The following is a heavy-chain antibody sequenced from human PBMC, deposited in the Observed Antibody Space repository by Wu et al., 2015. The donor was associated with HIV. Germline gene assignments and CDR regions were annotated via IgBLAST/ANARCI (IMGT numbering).Heavy chain of an antibody. V-gene: IGHV1-69*13. Sequence: QVQLVQSGAEVKKPGSSVKVSCKASGGTFSSYAISWVRQAPGQGLEWMGRIIPIFGTANYAQKFQGRVTITADESTSTAYMELSSLRSEDTAVYYCARGNRAATHPYGYGMDVWGQGTTVTVSS. CDR1: GGTFSSYA. J-gene: IGHJ6*02. CDR3: ARGNRAATHPYGYGMDV. CDR2: IIPIFGTA. D-gene: IGHD2-15*01.